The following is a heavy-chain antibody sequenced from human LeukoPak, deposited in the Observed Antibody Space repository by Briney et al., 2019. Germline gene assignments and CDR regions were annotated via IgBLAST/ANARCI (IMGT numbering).Heavy chain of an antibody. CDR1: GFTFSNFW. CDR3: ARKTGTTGEAFDY. CDR2: IKVDGSEK. J-gene: IGHJ4*02. V-gene: IGHV3-7*03. Sequence: GGSLRLSCAASGFTFSNFWMSWVRQAPGKGLEWVANIKVDGSEKYYVDSVKGRFTISRDNAENSLYLQVNSLRAEDTAVYYCARKTGTTGEAFDYWGQGTQVTVSS. D-gene: IGHD1-1*01.